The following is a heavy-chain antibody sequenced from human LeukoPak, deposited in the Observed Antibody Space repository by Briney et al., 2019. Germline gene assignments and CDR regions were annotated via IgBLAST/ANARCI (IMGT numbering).Heavy chain of an antibody. CDR1: GYTFTSYA. Sequence: ASAKVSCKASGYTFTSYAMHWVRQAPGQRLEWMGWINAGNGNTKYSQKFQGRVTITRDTSASTAYMELSSLRSEDTAVYYCARDLDYAWGPYYYGMDVWGQGTTVTVS. CDR3: ARDLDYAWGPYYYGMDV. J-gene: IGHJ6*02. V-gene: IGHV1-3*01. D-gene: IGHD3-16*01. CDR2: INAGNGNT.